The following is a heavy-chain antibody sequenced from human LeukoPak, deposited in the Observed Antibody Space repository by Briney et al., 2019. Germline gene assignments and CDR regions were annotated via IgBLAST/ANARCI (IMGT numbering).Heavy chain of an antibody. CDR1: GGSFSGYY. Sequence: SETLSLTCAVYGGSFSGYYWSWIRQPPGKGLEWIGEINHSGSTNYNPPLKSRVTISVDKSKNQFSLKLSSVTAADTAVYYCARANDAFDIWGQGTMVTVSS. J-gene: IGHJ3*02. V-gene: IGHV4-34*01. CDR3: ARANDAFDI. CDR2: INHSGST.